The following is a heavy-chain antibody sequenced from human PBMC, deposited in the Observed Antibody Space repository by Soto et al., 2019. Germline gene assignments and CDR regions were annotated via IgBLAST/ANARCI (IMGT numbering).Heavy chain of an antibody. D-gene: IGHD3-16*02. Sequence: SETLSLTCTVSGGSISSSSYYWGWIRQPPGKGLEWIGSIYYSGSTYYNPSLKSRVTISVDTSKNQFSLKLSSVTAADTAVYYCARLYLDSDAITFGGVIAMYYFDYWGQGTLVTVSS. J-gene: IGHJ4*02. CDR1: GGSISSSSYY. CDR3: ARLYLDSDAITFGGVIAMYYFDY. CDR2: IYYSGST. V-gene: IGHV4-39*01.